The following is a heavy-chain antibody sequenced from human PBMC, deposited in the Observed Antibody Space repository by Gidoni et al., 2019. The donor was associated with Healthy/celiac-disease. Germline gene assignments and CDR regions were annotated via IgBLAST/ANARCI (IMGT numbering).Heavy chain of an antibody. CDR3: AKDRLQLGYFDY. CDR2: ISGSGDST. D-gene: IGHD6-13*01. Sequence: EVQLLESGGGLVQPGGSLRLSCAASGFTFSSYAMSWVRQAPGKGLEWVSAISGSGDSTYYADSVKGRFTISRDNSKNTLYLQMNSLRAEDTAVYYCAKDRLQLGYFDYWGQGTLVTVSS. V-gene: IGHV3-23*01. CDR1: GFTFSSYA. J-gene: IGHJ4*02.